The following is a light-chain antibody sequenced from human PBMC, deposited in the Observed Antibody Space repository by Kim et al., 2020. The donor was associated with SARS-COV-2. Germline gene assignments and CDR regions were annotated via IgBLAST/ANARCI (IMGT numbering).Light chain of an antibody. V-gene: IGKV1-27*01. CDR3: QKYDRSPRT. J-gene: IGKJ1*01. CDR2: AAS. CDR1: QAISNY. Sequence: ASVGDRVTITCRASQAISNYLAWYQQKPGKVPELLVYAASALQSGVSSRFSGSGSGTEFTLTISSLQPEDVATYYCQKYDRSPRTFGQGTKVDIK.